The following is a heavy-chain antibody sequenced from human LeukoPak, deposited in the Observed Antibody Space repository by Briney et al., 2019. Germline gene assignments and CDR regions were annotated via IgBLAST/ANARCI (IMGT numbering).Heavy chain of an antibody. CDR3: ALTVVTGVYYFDY. Sequence: ASVKVSCKASGYTFTDYYMRWVRQAPGQGLKWMGWINPNSGGTNYAQKFQGRVTMTRDTSISTAYMELSRLRSDDTAVYYCALTVVTGVYYFDYWGQGTLVTVSS. J-gene: IGHJ4*02. V-gene: IGHV1-2*02. CDR2: INPNSGGT. D-gene: IGHD2-21*02. CDR1: GYTFTDYY.